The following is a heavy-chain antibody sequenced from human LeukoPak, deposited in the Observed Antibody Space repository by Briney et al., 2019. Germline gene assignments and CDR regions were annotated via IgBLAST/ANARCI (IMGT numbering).Heavy chain of an antibody. V-gene: IGHV3-9*01. CDR2: ISWNSGSI. J-gene: IGHJ4*02. CDR1: GFTFDDYA. CDR3: AKARKSGTQVLDY. D-gene: IGHD1-26*01. Sequence: HPGRSLRLSCAASGFTFDDYAMHWVRQAPGKGLEWVSGISWNSGSIGYADSVKGRFTISRDNAKNSLYLQMNSLRAEDTALYYCAKARKSGTQVLDYWGQGTLVTVSS.